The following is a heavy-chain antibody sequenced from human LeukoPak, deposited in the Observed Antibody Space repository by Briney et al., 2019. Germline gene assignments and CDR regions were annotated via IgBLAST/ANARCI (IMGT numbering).Heavy chain of an antibody. V-gene: IGHV1-2*02. D-gene: IGHD6-13*01. J-gene: IGHJ4*02. CDR3: ARGDSSSWYGLDY. CDR2: INPNSGGT. Sequence: ASVKVSCKASGYTFTGYYMHWVRQAPGQGLEWMGWINPNSGGTNYAQKFQGRVTMTRDTSISTAYMELSRLRSDDTAVYYCARGDSSSWYGLDYWGQGTLVTVSS. CDR1: GYTFTGYY.